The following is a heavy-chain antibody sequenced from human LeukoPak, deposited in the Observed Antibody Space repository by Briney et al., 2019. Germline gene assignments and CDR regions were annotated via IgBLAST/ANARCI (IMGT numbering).Heavy chain of an antibody. CDR2: IYYSGST. Sequence: SETLSLTCTVSGGSISSYYWSWIRQPPGKGLEWIGYIYYSGSTNYNPSLKSRVTISVDTANNQFSLMLSSVTAADTAVYYCARMGGAADDFDYWGQGTLVTVSS. J-gene: IGHJ4*02. CDR1: GGSISSYY. V-gene: IGHV4-59*12. D-gene: IGHD6-13*01. CDR3: ARMGGAADDFDY.